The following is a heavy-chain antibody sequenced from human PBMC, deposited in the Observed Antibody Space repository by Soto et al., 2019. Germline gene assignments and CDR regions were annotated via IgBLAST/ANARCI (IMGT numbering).Heavy chain of an antibody. CDR3: AKVIYGYTYFDD. J-gene: IGHJ4*02. CDR2: ISYDGSNK. V-gene: IGHV3-30*18. D-gene: IGHD5-18*01. Sequence: GGSLRLSCAASGFTFSSYGMHWVRQAPGKGLEWVAVISYDGSNKYYADSVKGRFTISRDNSKNTLYLQMNSLRAEDTAVYYCAKVIYGYTYFDDWGQGTLVTVSS. CDR1: GFTFSSYG.